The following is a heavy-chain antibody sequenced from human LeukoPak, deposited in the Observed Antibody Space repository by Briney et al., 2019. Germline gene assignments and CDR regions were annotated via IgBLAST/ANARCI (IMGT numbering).Heavy chain of an antibody. D-gene: IGHD7-27*01. V-gene: IGHV3-23*01. CDR2: ISGSGGDT. J-gene: IGHJ4*02. Sequence: GGSLRLSCAASGFTFSSYAMIWVRQAPGKGLEWVSAISGSGGDTYYADSVRGRFTIFRDNSKNTVYLRMNSLRAEDAAVYYCAKDPWGSRGYFDYWGQGTLVTVSS. CDR3: AKDPWGSRGYFDY. CDR1: GFTFSSYA.